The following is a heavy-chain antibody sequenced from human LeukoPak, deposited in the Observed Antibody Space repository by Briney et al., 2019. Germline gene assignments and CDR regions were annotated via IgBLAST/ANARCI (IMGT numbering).Heavy chain of an antibody. CDR2: ISGNGGGT. J-gene: IGHJ4*02. CDR1: GFTFSSYA. V-gene: IGHV3-23*01. CDR3: AKEGEHRHFDFDY. Sequence: GGSLRLSCAVSGFTFSSYAMSWVRQAPGKGLEWVSGISGNGGGTYYADSVKGRFTISRDNSKNTLHLQLDSLRAEDTAVYYCAKEGEHRHFDFDYWGQGTLVTVSS. D-gene: IGHD3-9*01.